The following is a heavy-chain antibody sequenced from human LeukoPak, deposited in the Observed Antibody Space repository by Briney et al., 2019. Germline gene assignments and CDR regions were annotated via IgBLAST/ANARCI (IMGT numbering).Heavy chain of an antibody. CDR2: INAGNGNT. CDR1: GYTFTSYA. Sequence: ASVKVSCKASGYTFTSYAMHWVRQAPGQRLEWMGWINAGNGNTKYSQKFQGRVTITRDTSASTAYTELSSLRSEDTAVYYCARDRRITMVRGVIPTFDYWGQGTLVTVSS. V-gene: IGHV1-3*01. D-gene: IGHD3-10*01. J-gene: IGHJ4*02. CDR3: ARDRRITMVRGVIPTFDY.